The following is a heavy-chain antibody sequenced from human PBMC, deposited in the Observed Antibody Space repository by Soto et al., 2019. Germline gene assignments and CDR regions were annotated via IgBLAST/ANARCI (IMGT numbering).Heavy chain of an antibody. CDR3: ARDKGGVGELSRWFDP. J-gene: IGHJ5*02. CDR2: ISSSSSTI. D-gene: IGHD3-10*01. V-gene: IGHV3-48*02. CDR1: GFTFSSYS. Sequence: PGGSLRLSCAASGFTFSSYSMNWVRQAPGKGLEWVSYISSSSSTIYYADSVKGRFTISRDNAKNSLYLQMNSLRDEDTAVYYCARDKGGVGELSRWFDPWGQGTLVTAPQ.